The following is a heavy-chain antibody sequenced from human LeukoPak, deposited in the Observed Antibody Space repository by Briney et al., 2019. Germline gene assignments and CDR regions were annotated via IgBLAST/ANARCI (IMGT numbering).Heavy chain of an antibody. D-gene: IGHD7-27*01. J-gene: IGHJ4*02. CDR2: ITPMFGTS. V-gene: IGHV1-69*13. Sequence: GASVKVSCKASGGTSSRHTISWVRQSPGQGLEWMGGITPMFGTSNYAQKFRGRVTITADESTSTAYVELSSLRSEDTAVYYCARGPPNWGMVGYWGQGTLVTVSS. CDR3: ARGPPNWGMVGY. CDR1: GGTSSRHT.